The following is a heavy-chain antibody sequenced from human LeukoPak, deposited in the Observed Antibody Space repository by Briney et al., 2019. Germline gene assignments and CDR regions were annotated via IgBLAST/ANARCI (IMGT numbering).Heavy chain of an antibody. CDR2: MNPNSGNT. J-gene: IGHJ4*02. CDR1: GYTFTSYD. D-gene: IGHD2-2*01. CDR3: ARGCSSTSCFDY. V-gene: IGHV1-8*01. Sequence: GASVKVSCKASGYTFTSYDINWVRQATGQGLEWMGWMNPNSGNTGYAQKFQGRVTMTRNTSTSTAYMELSSLRSEDTAVYYCARGCSSTSCFDYWGQGTLVTVSS.